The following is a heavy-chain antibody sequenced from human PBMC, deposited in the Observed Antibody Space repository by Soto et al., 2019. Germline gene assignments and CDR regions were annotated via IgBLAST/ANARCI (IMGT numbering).Heavy chain of an antibody. D-gene: IGHD3-22*01. CDR1: GFTFSSYG. Sequence: GGSLRLSCAASGFTFSSYGMHWVRQAPGKGLEWVAVIWYDGSNKYYADSVKGRFTISRDNSKNTLYLQMNSLRAEDTAVYYCARDVVYYDSSGLADYWGQGTLVTVSS. CDR2: IWYDGSNK. V-gene: IGHV3-33*01. J-gene: IGHJ4*02. CDR3: ARDVVYYDSSGLADY.